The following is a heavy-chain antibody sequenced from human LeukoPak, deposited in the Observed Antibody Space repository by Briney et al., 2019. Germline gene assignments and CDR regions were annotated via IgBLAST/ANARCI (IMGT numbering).Heavy chain of an antibody. CDR2: ISGSGDST. V-gene: IGHV3-23*01. CDR1: GFTFRSYG. Sequence: GGSLRLSCAASGFTFRSYGMTWVRQAPGKGLEWVSAISGSGDSTYYADSVKGRFTISGDNAKNTLYLQMNSLRAEDTAVYYCARSGRGGAFDIWGQGTMVTVSS. D-gene: IGHD1-26*01. J-gene: IGHJ3*02. CDR3: ARSGRGGAFDI.